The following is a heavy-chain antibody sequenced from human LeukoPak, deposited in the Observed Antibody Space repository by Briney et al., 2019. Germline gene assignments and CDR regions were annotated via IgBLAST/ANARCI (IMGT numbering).Heavy chain of an antibody. D-gene: IGHD6-19*01. V-gene: IGHV3-53*01. CDR2: IYSGGST. J-gene: IGHJ4*02. CDR3: ARDRRSGPRTDY. Sequence: GGSLRLSCAASGFTVSSNYMSWVRQAPGKGLEWVSVIYSGGSTYYADSVKGRFTISRDNSKNTLYLQMNSLRAEDTAVYYCARDRRSGPRTDYWGQGTLVTVSS. CDR1: GFTVSSNY.